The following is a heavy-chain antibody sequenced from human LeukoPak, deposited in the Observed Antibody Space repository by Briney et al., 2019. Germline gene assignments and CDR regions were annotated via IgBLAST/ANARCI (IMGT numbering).Heavy chain of an antibody. V-gene: IGHV4-39*01. J-gene: IGHJ6*02. Sequence: PSETLSLTCTVSGGSISSSSYYLGWIRQPPGKGLEWIVSIYYSGSTYYNPSLKSRVTISVDTSKNQFSLKLSSVTAADTAVYYCARHDDYGGYYYYYYGMDVWGQGTTVTVSS. CDR1: GGSISSSSYY. CDR2: IYYSGST. CDR3: ARHDDYGGYYYYYYGMDV. D-gene: IGHD4-17*01.